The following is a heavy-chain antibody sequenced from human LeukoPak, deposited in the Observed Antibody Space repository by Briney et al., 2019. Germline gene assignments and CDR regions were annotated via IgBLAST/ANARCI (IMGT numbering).Heavy chain of an antibody. CDR2: IYSDDRT. V-gene: IGHV3-53*04. CDR1: GFRFSTFG. D-gene: IGHD2-8*01. J-gene: IGHJ3*02. Sequence: GGSLRLSCAASGFRFSTFGMSWVRQAPGKGLEWVSVIYSDDRTYYADSVKGRFTISRHTSKKTLYLQMNSLRAEDTAVYYCAREVMAKRRAFDIWGQGTVVTVSS. CDR3: AREVMAKRRAFDI.